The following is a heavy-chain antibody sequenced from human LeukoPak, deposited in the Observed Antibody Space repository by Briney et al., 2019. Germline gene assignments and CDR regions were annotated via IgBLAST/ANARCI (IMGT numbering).Heavy chain of an antibody. Sequence: GGSLRLSCAASGFTFSSYAFHWVRQAPGKGLEWVSVISYHGSNIFYADSVKGRFTISRDNSKNTLYLQMNSLRADDTAVYYCVKGLYTIDYWGQGTLVTVSS. J-gene: IGHJ4*02. CDR2: ISYHGSNI. CDR1: GFTFSSYA. D-gene: IGHD2-2*02. CDR3: VKGLYTIDY. V-gene: IGHV3-30*01.